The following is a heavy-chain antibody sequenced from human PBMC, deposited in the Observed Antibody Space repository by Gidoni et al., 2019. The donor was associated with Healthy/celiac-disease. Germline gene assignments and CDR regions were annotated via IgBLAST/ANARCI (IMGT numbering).Heavy chain of an antibody. V-gene: IGHV3-7*03. J-gene: IGHJ3*02. Sequence: EVQLVESGGGLVQPGGSLRLSCAASGFTFSSYWMSWVRQAPGKGLEWGANIKQDGSEKYYVDSVKGRFTISRDNAKNSLYLQMNSLRAEDTAVYYCAREWGYGSGRPTDDAFDIWGQGTMVTVSS. CDR1: GFTFSSYW. CDR2: IKQDGSEK. CDR3: AREWGYGSGRPTDDAFDI. D-gene: IGHD3-10*01.